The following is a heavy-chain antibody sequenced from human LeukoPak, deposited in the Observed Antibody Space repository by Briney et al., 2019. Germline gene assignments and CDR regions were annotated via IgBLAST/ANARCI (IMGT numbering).Heavy chain of an antibody. CDR3: ARATYYYDSSGYYHIRDYFDY. J-gene: IGHJ4*02. Sequence: GGSLRLSCAASGFTFRNYAMSWVRQAPGKGLEWVSGIGGSGTSTYYADSVKGRFTISRDNSKNTLYLQMNSLRAEDTALYYCARATYYYDSSGYYHIRDYFDYWGQGTLVTVSS. CDR1: GFTFRNYA. V-gene: IGHV3-23*01. CDR2: IGGSGTST. D-gene: IGHD3-22*01.